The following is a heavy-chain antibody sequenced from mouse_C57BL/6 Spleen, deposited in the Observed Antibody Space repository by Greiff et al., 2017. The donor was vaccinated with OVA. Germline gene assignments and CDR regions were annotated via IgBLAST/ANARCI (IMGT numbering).Heavy chain of an antibody. J-gene: IGHJ2*01. CDR1: GYSFTSYY. V-gene: IGHV1-66*01. D-gene: IGHD2-2*01. Sequence: QVQLQQSGPELVKPGASVKISCKASGYSFTSYYIHWVQQRPGQGLEWIGWIYPGSGNTKYTEKFKGKATLTADTSSSTAYMQLSSLTSEDSAVYYCARGPWGYDYWGQGTTLTVSS. CDR3: ARGPWGYDY. CDR2: IYPGSGNT.